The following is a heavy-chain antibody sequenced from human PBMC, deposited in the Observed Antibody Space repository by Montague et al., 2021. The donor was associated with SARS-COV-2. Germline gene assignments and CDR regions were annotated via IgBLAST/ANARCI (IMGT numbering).Heavy chain of an antibody. J-gene: IGHJ6*02. CDR2: VSSSGGGSTK. D-gene: IGHD2-21*01. Sequence: SLSLSFSASGFIFSSYEMNWVRQAPGKGLEWISYVSSSGGGSTKHYTDSVKGRFTISRDTAKNSLYLQMNSLRVEDTAIYYCARDRDWDDWCGMDVWGQGTTVTVSS. CDR3: ARDRDWDDWCGMDV. V-gene: IGHV3-48*03. CDR1: GFIFSSYE.